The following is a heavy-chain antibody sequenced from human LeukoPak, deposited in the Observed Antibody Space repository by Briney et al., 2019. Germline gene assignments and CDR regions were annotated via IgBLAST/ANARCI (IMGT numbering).Heavy chain of an antibody. CDR2: ISDGGSGT. CDR3: ARDGSTTYGSGSYRIVGYYYYMDV. J-gene: IGHJ6*03. D-gene: IGHD3-10*01. V-gene: IGHV3-23*01. CDR1: GFTFSTFA. Sequence: GGSLRLSCAASGFTFSTFAMSWVRQAPGKGLEWVSGISDGGSGTYYVDSVKGRFTISRDNSKDTLYLQMNSLRAEDTAVYYCARDGSTTYGSGSYRIVGYYYYMDVWGKGTTVTVSS.